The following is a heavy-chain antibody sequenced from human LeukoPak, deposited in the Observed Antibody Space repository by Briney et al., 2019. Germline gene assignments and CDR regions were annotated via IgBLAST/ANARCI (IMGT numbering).Heavy chain of an antibody. CDR2: INHSGST. D-gene: IGHD3-3*01. CDR3: ARGRGQRYYDFWSGTYYFDY. Sequence: SETLSLTCAVYGGSFSGYYWSWIRQPPGKGLEWIGEINHSGSTNYNPSLMSRVTISVDTSKNQFSLKLSSVTAADTAVYYCARGRGQRYYDFWSGTYYFDYWGQGTLVTVSS. J-gene: IGHJ4*02. CDR1: GGSFSGYY. V-gene: IGHV4-34*01.